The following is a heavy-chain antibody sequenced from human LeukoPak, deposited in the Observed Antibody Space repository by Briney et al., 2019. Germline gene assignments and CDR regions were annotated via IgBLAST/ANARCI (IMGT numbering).Heavy chain of an antibody. V-gene: IGHV3-64D*06. CDR2: ISSNGGST. J-gene: IGHJ4*02. CDR1: GLTFSSYV. D-gene: IGHD5-12*01. CDR3: VKDVSRYSGYDSTFDY. Sequence: PGGSLRLPCSASGLTFSSYVMHWVRQAPGKGLEYVSAISSNGGSTYYADSVKGRFTISRDNSKNTLYLQMSSLRAEDTAVYYCVKDVSRYSGYDSTFDYWGQGTLVTVSS.